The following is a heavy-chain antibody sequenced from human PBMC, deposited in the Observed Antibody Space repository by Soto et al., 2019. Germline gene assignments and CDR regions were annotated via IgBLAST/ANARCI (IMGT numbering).Heavy chain of an antibody. Sequence: QVQLVESGGGVVQPGRSLRLSCAASGFTFSSFGMHWVRQAPGKGLEWVAVISYDGTNKYYAESVKGRFTISRDNSKNTLYRQMNGWRAEDTVVYHCAKDQVIVAPTSPGYSYYGMDVGGKGPTVTVSS. CDR1: GFTFSSFG. CDR2: ISYDGTNK. J-gene: IGHJ6*04. CDR3: AKDQVIVAPTSPGYSYYGMDV. D-gene: IGHD5-12*01. V-gene: IGHV3-30*18.